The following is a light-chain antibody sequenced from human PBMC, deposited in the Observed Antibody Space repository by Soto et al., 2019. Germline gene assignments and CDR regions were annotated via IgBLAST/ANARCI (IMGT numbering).Light chain of an antibody. J-gene: IGKJ1*01. CDR1: QGVSSN. Sequence: EIVMTQSPATLYVSPGERATLSCRASQGVSSNLAWYQQKPGQAPRLLIYGASTRALGIPARFSGSGSWTEFTLTITSLQSEDFAVSYCQQYNNWPLTFGQGTQVEIK. CDR3: QQYNNWPLT. V-gene: IGKV3-15*01. CDR2: GAS.